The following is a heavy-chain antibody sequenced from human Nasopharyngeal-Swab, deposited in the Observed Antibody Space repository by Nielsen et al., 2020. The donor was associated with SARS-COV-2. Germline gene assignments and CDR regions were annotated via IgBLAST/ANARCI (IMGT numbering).Heavy chain of an antibody. CDR1: GASTSSSINY. CDR2: VSYSGTA. Sequence: PETLSLTRTVSGASTSSSINYWGWIRQSPQKGLEWIGTVSYSGTANYNPSLNSRVTLPVDTSKNQFSLRLISVTAADTAVYYCTRDESGDYLGLPFDYWGQGTLVTVSS. CDR3: TRDESGDYLGLPFDY. J-gene: IGHJ4*02. D-gene: IGHD4-17*01. V-gene: IGHV4-39*07.